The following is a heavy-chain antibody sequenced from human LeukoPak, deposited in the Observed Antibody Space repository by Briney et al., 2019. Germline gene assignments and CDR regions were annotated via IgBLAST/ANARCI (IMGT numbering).Heavy chain of an antibody. CDR1: GFTFSSYG. CDR3: AKGAAAGLSAWGYFDY. CDR2: ISYDGSNK. J-gene: IGHJ4*02. D-gene: IGHD6-13*01. Sequence: SGGSLRLSCAASGFTFSSYGMHWVRQAPGKGLEWVAVISYDGSNKYYADSVKGRFTISRDNSKNTLYLQMNSLRAEDTAVYYCAKGAAAGLSAWGYFDYWGQGTLVTVSS. V-gene: IGHV3-30*18.